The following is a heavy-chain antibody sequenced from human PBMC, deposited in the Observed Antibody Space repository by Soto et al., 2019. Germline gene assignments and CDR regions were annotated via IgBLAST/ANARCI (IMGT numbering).Heavy chain of an antibody. Sequence: QVQLQESGPGLVKPSQTLSLTCTVSGGSISSGGYYWNWIRQHPGKGLEWIGYIYYIGSTYYNPSLKSRVTRSLDTSQNQLPLKLSSVTAADTAVYYCARSVFPWGQGTLVTVSS. CDR1: GGSISSGGYY. CDR3: ARSVFP. CDR2: IYYIGST. J-gene: IGHJ5*02. V-gene: IGHV4-31*03.